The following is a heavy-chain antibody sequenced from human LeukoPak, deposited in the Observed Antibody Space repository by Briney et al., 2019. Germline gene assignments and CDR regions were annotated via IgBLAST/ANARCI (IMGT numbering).Heavy chain of an antibody. J-gene: IGHJ6*02. Sequence: PGGSLRLSCAASGFTFSSYAMSWVRQAPGKGLEWVSAISGSGGSTYYADSVKGRFTISRDNSKNTLYLQMNSLKTEDTAVYYCTTDLVVRGVIISDYYYGMDVWGQGTTVTVSS. D-gene: IGHD3-10*01. V-gene: IGHV3-23*01. CDR1: GFTFSSYA. CDR3: TTDLVVRGVIISDYYYGMDV. CDR2: ISGSGGST.